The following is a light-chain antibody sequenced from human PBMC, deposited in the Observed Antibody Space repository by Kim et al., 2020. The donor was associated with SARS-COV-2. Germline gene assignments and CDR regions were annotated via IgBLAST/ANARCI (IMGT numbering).Light chain of an antibody. CDR2: KDS. CDR3: YSAADNNRV. CDR1: VLEKKKY. V-gene: IGLV3-27*01. J-gene: IGLJ1*01. Sequence: VSPGQTARITGSGEVLEKKKYARWFQQKPGQAPVLVIYKDSERPSGIPERFSGSSSGTTVTLTISGAQVEDEADYYCYSAADNNRVFGTGTKVTVL.